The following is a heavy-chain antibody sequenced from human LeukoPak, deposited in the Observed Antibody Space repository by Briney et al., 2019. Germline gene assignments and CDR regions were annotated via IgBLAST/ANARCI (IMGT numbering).Heavy chain of an antibody. J-gene: IGHJ4*02. D-gene: IGHD6-19*01. CDR3: ARERDSSAGYFDY. CDR2: IKQDGSEK. CDR1: GFTFSSYW. Sequence: GGSLRLSCAASGFTFSSYWMSWIRQAPGKGLEWVANIKQDGSEKYYVDSVKGRFTISRDNAKNSLYLQMNSLRAEDTAVYYCARERDSSAGYFDYWGQGTLVTVSS. V-gene: IGHV3-7*01.